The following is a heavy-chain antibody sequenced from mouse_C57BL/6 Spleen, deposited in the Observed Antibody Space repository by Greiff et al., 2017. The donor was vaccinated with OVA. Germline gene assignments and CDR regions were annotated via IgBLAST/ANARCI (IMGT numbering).Heavy chain of an antibody. CDR1: GYAFSSSW. J-gene: IGHJ4*01. CDR2: IYPGDGDT. D-gene: IGHD3-3*01. Sequence: VQLQQSGPELVKPGASVKISCKASGYAFSSSWMNWVKQRPGKGLEWIGRIYPGDGDTNYNGKFKGKATLTADKSSSTAYMQLSSLTSEDSAVYYCASRGQDAMDYWGQGTSVTVSS. V-gene: IGHV1-82*01. CDR3: ASRGQDAMDY.